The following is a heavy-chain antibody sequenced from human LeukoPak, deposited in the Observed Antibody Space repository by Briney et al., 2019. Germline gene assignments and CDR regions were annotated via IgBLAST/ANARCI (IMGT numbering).Heavy chain of an antibody. CDR3: AAKGNGYSGSYVFAH. J-gene: IGHJ4*02. CDR2: LYSSGST. D-gene: IGHD1-26*01. V-gene: IGHV3-66*01. Sequence: PGGSLRLSCAASGFTFSSYSMNWVRQAPGKGLEWVSVLYSSGSTNYADSVRGRFTISRDNSENTLSLQMNSLRVEDTAVYYCAAKGNGYSGSYVFAHWGQGTLVTVSS. CDR1: GFTFSSYS.